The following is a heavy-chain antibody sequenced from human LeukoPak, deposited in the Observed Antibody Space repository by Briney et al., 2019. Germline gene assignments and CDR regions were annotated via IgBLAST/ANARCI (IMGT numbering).Heavy chain of an antibody. D-gene: IGHD3-10*01. J-gene: IGHJ4*02. CDR3: ASDRVLGSGSLDN. CDR2: IRGDWHDT. V-gene: IGHV3-74*01. Sequence: GGSLRLSCTASGFSFSDFWMHWVRQAPGRGLEGVSRIRGDWHDTTYADSVKGRFTISRDNAQNTLYLQMSSLRVEDTAVYYCASDRVLGSGSLDNWGQGTLVTVSS. CDR1: GFSFSDFW.